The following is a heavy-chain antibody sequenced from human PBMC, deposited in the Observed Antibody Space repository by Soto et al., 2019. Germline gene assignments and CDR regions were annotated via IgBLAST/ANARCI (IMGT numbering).Heavy chain of an antibody. CDR2: ISINSAYI. CDR3: TRVASRDISVRDWFAP. D-gene: IGHD6-25*01. Sequence: GGSLRLSCAASGFTFRSFTMNWVRQSPAKGLEWVSTISINSAYINYTDALRGRFTISRDNAKNSLHIQRNRQRAEDTAVSYCTRVASRDISVRDWFAPWRPGPLVTVSS. CDR1: GFTFRSFT. V-gene: IGHV3-21*01. J-gene: IGHJ5*02.